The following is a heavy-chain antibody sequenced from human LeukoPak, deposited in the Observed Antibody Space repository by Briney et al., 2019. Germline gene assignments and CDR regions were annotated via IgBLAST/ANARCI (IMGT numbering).Heavy chain of an antibody. CDR3: ARGGQRYYGSGSYPFDY. CDR2: IYYSGST. CDR1: GGSISSYY. D-gene: IGHD3-10*01. J-gene: IGHJ4*02. V-gene: IGHV4-59*01. Sequence: SETLSLTCTVSGGSISSYYWSWIRQPPGKGLEWIGYIYYSGSTNYNPSLKSRVTISVDTSKNQFSLKLSSVTAADTAVYYCARGGQRYYGSGSYPFDYWGQGTLVTVSS.